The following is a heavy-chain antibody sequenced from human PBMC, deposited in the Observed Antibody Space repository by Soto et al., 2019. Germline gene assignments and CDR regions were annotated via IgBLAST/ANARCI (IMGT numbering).Heavy chain of an antibody. CDR1: GGTFSSYA. V-gene: IGHV1-69*01. CDR2: IIPIFGTA. J-gene: IGHJ6*02. D-gene: IGHD4-17*01. Sequence: QVQLVQSGAEVKKPGSSVKVSCKASGGTFSSYAISWVRQAPGQGLEWMGGIIPIFGTANYAQKFQGRVTITADESTSTAYMELSSLRSEDTVVYYCARAFHYGDYANYYYYGMDVWGQGTTVTVSS. CDR3: ARAFHYGDYANYYYYGMDV.